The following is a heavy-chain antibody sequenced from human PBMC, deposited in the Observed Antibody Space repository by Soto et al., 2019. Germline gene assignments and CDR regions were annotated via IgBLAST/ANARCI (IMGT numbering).Heavy chain of an antibody. V-gene: IGHV4-59*01. J-gene: IGHJ6*02. CDR2: IYYSGST. CDR1: GGSISSYY. Sequence: PSETLSLTCTVSGGSISSYYWSWIRQPPGKGLEWIGYIYYSGSTNYNPSLKSRVTISVDTSKNQFSLKLSSVTAADTAVYYCARADYDFWSGYYPGPYYYYYGMDGWGQGTTVTVSS. D-gene: IGHD3-3*01. CDR3: ARADYDFWSGYYPGPYYYYYGMDG.